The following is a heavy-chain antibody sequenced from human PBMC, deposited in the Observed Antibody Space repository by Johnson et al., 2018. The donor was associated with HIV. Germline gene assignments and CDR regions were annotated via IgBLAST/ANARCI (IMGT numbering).Heavy chain of an antibody. J-gene: IGHJ3*02. CDR3: ARGWLGLDAFDI. V-gene: IGHV3-20*04. CDR1: GLSFDDYG. CDR2: INWNGGST. Sequence: VQLVESGGDYVQPGRSLRLSCAASGLSFDDYGMTWVRQAPGKGLEWVSGINWNGGSTAYADSVKGRFTISRDNAKNSLYLQMNSLGVEDTALYYCARGWLGLDAFDIWGQGTMVTVSS. D-gene: IGHD6-19*01.